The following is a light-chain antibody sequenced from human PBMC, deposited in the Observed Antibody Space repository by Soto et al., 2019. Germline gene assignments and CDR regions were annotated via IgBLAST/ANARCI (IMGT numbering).Light chain of an antibody. Sequence: DIQMTQSPSSLSASVGDRVIITCRASQSIRKYLNWYQHKPGKVPTLLIYAASSLQSGVPSRFSGSGSGTEFTLTITSLQPEDFATYYCQQSGDTPPWTFGHGTQVDIK. V-gene: IGKV1-39*01. CDR1: QSIRKY. CDR3: QQSGDTPPWT. CDR2: AAS. J-gene: IGKJ1*01.